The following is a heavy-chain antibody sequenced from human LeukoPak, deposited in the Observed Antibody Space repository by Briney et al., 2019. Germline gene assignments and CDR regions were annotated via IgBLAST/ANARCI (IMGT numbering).Heavy chain of an antibody. CDR3: ARVSGYCSNTNCRGVEY. Sequence: KPSETLSLTCTVSGGSVSSNSNYWSWIRQPPGKGLEWIGYNTYFGSASYNPSLKSRVTISVDTSKNQFSLKLSSVTAADTAVYYCARVSGYCSNTNCRGVEYWGQGTLVTVSP. CDR2: NTYFGSA. V-gene: IGHV4-61*01. CDR1: GGSVSSNSNY. D-gene: IGHD2-2*01. J-gene: IGHJ4*02.